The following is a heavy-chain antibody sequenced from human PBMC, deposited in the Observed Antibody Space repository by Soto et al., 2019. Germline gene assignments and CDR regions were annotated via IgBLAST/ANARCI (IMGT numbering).Heavy chain of an antibody. D-gene: IGHD2-15*01. CDR3: ATPYRDFDY. Sequence: GESLKISCKGSGYSFTTYWIGWVRQMPGKGLEWMGIIFPADSHTTYSPSFQGQVTISADKSTSTAYLQWSSLKASDTAMYYCATPYRDFDYWGQGTLVTVSS. CDR2: IFPADSHT. J-gene: IGHJ4*02. CDR1: GYSFTTYW. V-gene: IGHV5-51*01.